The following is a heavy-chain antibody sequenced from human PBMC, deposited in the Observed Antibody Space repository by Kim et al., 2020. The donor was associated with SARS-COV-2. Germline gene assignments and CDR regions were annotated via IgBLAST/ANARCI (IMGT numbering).Heavy chain of an antibody. Sequence: GGSLRLSCAASGFTFSSYSMNWVRQAPGKGLEWVSSISSSSSYIYYADSVKGRFTISRDNAKNSLYLQMNSLRAEDTAVYYCARDQSGDNRYYYYGMDVWGQGTTVTVSS. J-gene: IGHJ6*02. V-gene: IGHV3-21*01. CDR2: ISSSSSYI. CDR1: GFTFSSYS. D-gene: IGHD4-17*01. CDR3: ARDQSGDNRYYYYGMDV.